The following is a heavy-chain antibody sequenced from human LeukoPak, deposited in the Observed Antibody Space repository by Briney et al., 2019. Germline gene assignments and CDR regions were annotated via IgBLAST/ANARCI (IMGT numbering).Heavy chain of an antibody. CDR1: GFIFSSYG. D-gene: IGHD1-26*01. CDR2: IGYDGSNT. V-gene: IGHV3-33*01. Sequence: GGSLRLSCAASGFIFSSYGIHLVRQAPGKGLEWVATIGYDGSNTYYADSVKGRFTISRDNSKNTLYLQMNSLRAEDTAVYYCARTGDSGSHRYIYYWGQGALVTVSS. J-gene: IGHJ4*02. CDR3: ARTGDSGSHRYIYY.